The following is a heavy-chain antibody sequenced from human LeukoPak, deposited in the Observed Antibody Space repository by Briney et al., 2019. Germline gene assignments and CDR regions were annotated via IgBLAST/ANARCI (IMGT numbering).Heavy chain of an antibody. D-gene: IGHD5-18*01. V-gene: IGHV3-20*04. CDR1: GFTFDDYA. CDR3: ARMDTAMMTYYYDYYMDV. Sequence: GGSLRLSCAVSGFTFDDYAMSWVRQAPGKGLEWISGFIWNGGSTDYADSVKGRFTISRDNAKNSLYLQMNSLGAEDTALYYCARMDTAMMTYYYDYYMDVWGKGTTVTVSS. CDR2: FIWNGGST. J-gene: IGHJ6*03.